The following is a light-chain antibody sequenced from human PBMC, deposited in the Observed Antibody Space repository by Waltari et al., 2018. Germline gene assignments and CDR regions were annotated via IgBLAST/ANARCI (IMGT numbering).Light chain of an antibody. Sequence: DIVMTQSPDSLTVSLGERATVNCKSSQSVLSSSNTKNFLAWYQQKPGQPPKLLIYSASTRGSGVPDRFSGSGSGTDFTLTISSLQAEDVAVYYCQQYYITPPTFGQGTKVEIK. CDR3: QQYYITPPT. CDR1: QSVLSSSNTKNF. CDR2: SAS. V-gene: IGKV4-1*01. J-gene: IGKJ1*01.